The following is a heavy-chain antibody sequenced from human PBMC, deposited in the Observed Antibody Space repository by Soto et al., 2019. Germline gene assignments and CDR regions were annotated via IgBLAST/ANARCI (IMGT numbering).Heavy chain of an antibody. J-gene: IGHJ4*02. V-gene: IGHV3-48*01. CDR2: ISSSTTII. CDR3: ARRGLFESGGIDY. CDR1: GFTFTSYS. D-gene: IGHD3-10*01. Sequence: EVQLVESGGGLVQPGGSLRLSCAASGFTFTSYSMNWVRQAPGKGLEWVSYISSSTTIIYYADSVKGRFTISRDNARNSLYLQINSLRAEDTAVYYGARRGLFESGGIDYWGQGTLVTVSS.